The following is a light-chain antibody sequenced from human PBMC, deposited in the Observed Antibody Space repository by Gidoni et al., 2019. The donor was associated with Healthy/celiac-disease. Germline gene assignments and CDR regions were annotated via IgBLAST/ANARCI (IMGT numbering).Light chain of an antibody. CDR2: AAS. V-gene: IGKV1-NL1*01. J-gene: IGKJ1*01. CDR1: QGISNS. Sequence: DIQMTQSPAPLSASVGDRVTITCRASQGISNSLAWYQQKPGKAPKLLLYAASRLESGVPARFSGSGSGTDYTLTISSLEPEDFATYYCQQYYSTLGVTFGRGTKVEIK. CDR3: QQYYSTLGVT.